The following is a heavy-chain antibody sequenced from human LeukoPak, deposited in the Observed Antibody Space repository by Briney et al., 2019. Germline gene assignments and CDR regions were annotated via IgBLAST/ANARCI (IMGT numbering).Heavy chain of an antibody. J-gene: IGHJ4*01. D-gene: IGHD5-12*01. Sequence: SETLSLTCAVSGGSISSGGYSWSWIRQPPGKGLEWIGYIYHSESTYYNPSLKSRVTISVDRSKNQFSLKLSSVTAADTAVYYCARFLYGGYTYDYWGQGILVTVSS. CDR2: IYHSEST. CDR3: ARFLYGGYTYDY. CDR1: GGSISSGGYS. V-gene: IGHV4-30-2*01.